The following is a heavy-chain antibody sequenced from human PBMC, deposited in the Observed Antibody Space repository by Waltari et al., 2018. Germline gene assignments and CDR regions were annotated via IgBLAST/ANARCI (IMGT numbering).Heavy chain of an antibody. Sequence: QVQLQESGPGLVKPSGTLSLTCAVSGVSITSTNWWNWVRQPPGKGLEWIGDIYHLENTNYKPSLKSRVTISLDKSKNRFSLHLTSVTAADTAIYFCAAYPRGGDWRLDPWGQGMLVTVSS. J-gene: IGHJ5*02. D-gene: IGHD2-21*02. V-gene: IGHV4-4*02. CDR1: GVSITSTNW. CDR2: IYHLENT. CDR3: AAYPRGGDWRLDP.